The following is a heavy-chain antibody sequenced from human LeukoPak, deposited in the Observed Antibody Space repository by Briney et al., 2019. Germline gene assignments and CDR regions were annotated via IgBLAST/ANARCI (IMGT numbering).Heavy chain of an antibody. CDR1: DYTFISYG. V-gene: IGHV1-69*05. Sequence: SVKVSCKASDYTFISYGVSWVRQAPGQGLEWMGGIIPIFGTANYAQKFQGRVTITTDESTSTAYMELSSLRSEDTAVYYCASSRFLEWFPFDYWGQGTLVTVSS. CDR2: IIPIFGTA. J-gene: IGHJ4*02. CDR3: ASSRFLEWFPFDY. D-gene: IGHD3-3*01.